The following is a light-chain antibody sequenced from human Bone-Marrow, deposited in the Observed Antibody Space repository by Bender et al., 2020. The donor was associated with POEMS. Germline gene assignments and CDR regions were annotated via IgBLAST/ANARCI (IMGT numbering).Light chain of an antibody. CDR3: QVWDSSSDHYV. Sequence: SYVLTQPPSVSVAPGQTARISCGANNIEKVHVYWYQQKPGQAPVLVVYDDSDRPSGVPERFSGSNSGNTATLTISRVEAGDEADYYCQVWDSSSDHYVFGDGTKVTVL. CDR2: DDS. J-gene: IGLJ1*01. CDR1: NIEKVH. V-gene: IGLV3-21*02.